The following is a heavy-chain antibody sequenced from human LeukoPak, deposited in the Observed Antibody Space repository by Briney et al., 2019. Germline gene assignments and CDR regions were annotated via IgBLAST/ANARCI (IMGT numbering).Heavy chain of an antibody. CDR3: ASGRRTGYSSSSRNYYYYYYMDV. V-gene: IGHV1-69*05. J-gene: IGHJ6*03. CDR2: IIPIFGTA. D-gene: IGHD6-6*01. Sequence: GASVKVSCKASGGTFSSYAISWVRRAPGQGLEWMGGIIPIFGTANYAQKFQGRVTITTDESTSTAYMELSSLRSEDTAVYYCASGRRTGYSSSSRNYYYYYYMDVWGKGTTVTVSS. CDR1: GGTFSSYA.